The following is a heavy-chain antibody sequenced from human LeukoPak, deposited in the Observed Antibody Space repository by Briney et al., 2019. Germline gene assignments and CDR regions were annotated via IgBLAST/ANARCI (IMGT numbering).Heavy chain of an antibody. CDR3: ARDRDPIIAVAGTLDY. CDR1: GGSISSSS. V-gene: IGHV3-30-3*01. J-gene: IGHJ4*02. Sequence: LSLTCTVSGGSISSSSYYWGWIRQPPGKGLEWVAVISYDGSNEYYADSVKGRFTISRDNSKNTLYLQMNSLRAEDTAVYYCARDRDPIIAVAGTLDYWGQGTLVTVSS. D-gene: IGHD6-19*01. CDR2: ISYDGSNE.